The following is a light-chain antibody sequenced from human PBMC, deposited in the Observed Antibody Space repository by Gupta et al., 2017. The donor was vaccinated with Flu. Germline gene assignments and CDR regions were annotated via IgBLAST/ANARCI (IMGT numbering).Light chain of an antibody. V-gene: IGLV2-18*02. J-gene: IGLJ1*01. CDR2: EVS. CDR1: SDIGNYNR. Sequence: SDIGNYNRVSWYQQSPDTAPKLMIYEVSNRPSGVPDRFSGSKSDNTASLTISGLQAEDEADYYCSSYTSSSTYVFGTGTKVTVL. CDR3: SSYTSSSTYV.